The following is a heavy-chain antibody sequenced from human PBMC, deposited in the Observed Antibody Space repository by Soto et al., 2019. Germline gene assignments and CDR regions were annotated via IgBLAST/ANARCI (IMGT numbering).Heavy chain of an antibody. Sequence: LSLTCDGRGGYVSSYWWCWIRQPPGKGLEWIGYIYYSGSTNYNPSLKSRVTISVDTSKNQFSLKLSSVTAGDTPVYYCARGFSSVLAYWGQGTSVPVSP. CDR2: IYYSGST. CDR3: ARGFSSVLAY. V-gene: IGHV4-59*08. J-gene: IGHJ4*02. CDR1: GGYVSSYW. D-gene: IGHD6-6*01.